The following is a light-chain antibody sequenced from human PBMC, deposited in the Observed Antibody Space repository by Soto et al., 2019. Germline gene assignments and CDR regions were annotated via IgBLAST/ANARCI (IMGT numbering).Light chain of an antibody. V-gene: IGKV3-20*01. J-gene: IGKJ2*01. CDR2: GAS. CDR1: QGVSTSY. CDR3: QQYDCSTYT. Sequence: EIVLTQSPGTLSLSPGERATLSCRASQGVSTSYLAWYQQKPGQAPRLLIYGASSRASGIPDRFSGSGSGTDFTLTFNRLEPEDFAVYYCQQYDCSTYTFGQGTKLEIK.